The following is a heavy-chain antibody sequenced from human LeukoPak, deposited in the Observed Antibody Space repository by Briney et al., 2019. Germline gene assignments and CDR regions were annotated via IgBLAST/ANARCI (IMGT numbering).Heavy chain of an antibody. J-gene: IGHJ6*03. D-gene: IGHD3-3*01. CDR3: ARMHLFGVVNYNYYYMDV. V-gene: IGHV3-21*01. CDR2: VGSSGAYI. CDR1: GFTFSAYS. Sequence: GGSLGLSCAASGFTFSAYSMTWVRQAPGKGLEWVASVGSSGAYIYYADSVKGRFTISRDNAKNSLFLQMNSLRVEDTALYYCARMHLFGVVNYNYYYMDVWGKGTPVTVSS.